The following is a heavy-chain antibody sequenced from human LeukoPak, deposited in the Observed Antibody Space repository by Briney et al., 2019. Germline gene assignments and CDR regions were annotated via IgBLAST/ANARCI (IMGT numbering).Heavy chain of an antibody. J-gene: IGHJ5*02. V-gene: IGHV1-8*01. CDR3: ARAKYSRSWYETHNWFDP. CDR1: GYTFTSYD. CDR2: MNPNRGNT. D-gene: IGHD6-13*01. Sequence: ASVKVSCKSSGYTFTSYDINWVRPATGQGLEWMGWMNPNRGNTRYTQKFQGRDTTNRNTSISTAYMELSSLRSEDTAVYYCARAKYSRSWYETHNWFDPWGQGTLVTVSS.